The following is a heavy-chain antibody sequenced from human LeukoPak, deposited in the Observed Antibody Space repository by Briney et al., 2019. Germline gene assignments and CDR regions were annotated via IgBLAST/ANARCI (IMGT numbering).Heavy chain of an antibody. D-gene: IGHD5-12*01. Sequence: GGSLRLSCAASGFTFDDYAMHWVRQAPGKGLEWVSLISGDGGSTYYADSVKGRFTISRDNSKNSQYLQMNSLRTEDTALYYCAKDKRYSGYDPFDYWGQGTLVTVSS. V-gene: IGHV3-43*02. CDR1: GFTFDDYA. CDR3: AKDKRYSGYDPFDY. J-gene: IGHJ4*02. CDR2: ISGDGGST.